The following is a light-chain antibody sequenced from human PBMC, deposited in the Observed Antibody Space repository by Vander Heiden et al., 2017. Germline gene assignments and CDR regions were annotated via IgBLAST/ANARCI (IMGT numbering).Light chain of an antibody. CDR2: LGS. V-gene: IGKV2-28*01. CDR1: QSLLHSNGYNY. J-gene: IGKJ1*01. CDR3: SLSLQTPPT. Sequence: DIVMTQSPLSLPVTPGEPASISCRSSQSLLHSNGYNYLDWYLQKPGQSPQLLIYLGSNRASPVPDRLSRCPSGTDFTLKIISVDVEHLRVYFSSLSLQTPPTFGQGTKLEIK.